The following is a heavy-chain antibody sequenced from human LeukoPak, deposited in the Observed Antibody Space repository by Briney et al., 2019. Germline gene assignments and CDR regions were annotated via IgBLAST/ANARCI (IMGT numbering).Heavy chain of an antibody. Sequence: GRSLRLSCAASGFTFSTYAMHWVRQAPGKGLESVALMSYDGGDKSYADSVKGRFTISRGNPKNTLYLQMNGLRAEDTAVYYCARDSLGSIDSWGQGTLVTVSS. CDR2: MSYDGGDK. D-gene: IGHD6-13*01. V-gene: IGHV3-30-3*01. J-gene: IGHJ4*02. CDR1: GFTFSTYA. CDR3: ARDSLGSIDS.